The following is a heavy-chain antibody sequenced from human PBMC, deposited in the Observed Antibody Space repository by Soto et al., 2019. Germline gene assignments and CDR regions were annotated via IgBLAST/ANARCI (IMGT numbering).Heavy chain of an antibody. CDR2: INSDGSST. CDR1: GLTFSSYW. V-gene: IGHV3-74*01. D-gene: IGHD4-17*01. J-gene: IGHJ4*02. Sequence: EVQLVESGGGLVQPGGSLRLSCAASGLTFSSYWMHWVRQAPGKGLVWVSRINSDGSSTNYADSVKGRFTISRDNAKNTLDLQMNSLRAEDTAVYYCALSDTVTTDYWGQGTLVTVSS. CDR3: ALSDTVTTDY.